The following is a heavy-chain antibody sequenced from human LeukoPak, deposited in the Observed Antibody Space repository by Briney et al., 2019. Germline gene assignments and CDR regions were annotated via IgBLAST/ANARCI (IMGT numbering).Heavy chain of an antibody. D-gene: IGHD4-17*01. J-gene: IGHJ4*02. V-gene: IGHV3-30*04. Sequence: GRSLRLSCAASGFTFSSYAMHWVRQAPGKGLEWVAVISYDGSNRYYADSMKGRFTISRDNSKNTLYLQMNSLRAEDTAVYYCARDFEVTTMTTSRFDYWGQGTPVTVSS. CDR3: ARDFEVTTMTTSRFDY. CDR1: GFTFSSYA. CDR2: ISYDGSNR.